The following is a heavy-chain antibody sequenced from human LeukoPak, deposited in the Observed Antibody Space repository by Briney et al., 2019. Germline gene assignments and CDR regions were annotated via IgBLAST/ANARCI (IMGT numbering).Heavy chain of an antibody. CDR3: ARRHHFGFLHS. CDR2: IKQDGSEK. D-gene: IGHD2/OR15-2a*01. CDR1: GGMFPSYW. J-gene: IGHJ4*02. Sequence: PGGSLRHSCAASGGMFPSYWMTWVRQAPGKGLEWVANIKQDGSEKYYVDSVKGRFTISRDNAKNSVYLQMNSLRAEDTAVYYCARRHHFGFLHSWGQGTLVTVSS. V-gene: IGHV3-7*04.